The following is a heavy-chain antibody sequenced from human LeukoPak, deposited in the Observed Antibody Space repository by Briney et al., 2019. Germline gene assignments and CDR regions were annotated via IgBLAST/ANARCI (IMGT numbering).Heavy chain of an antibody. CDR1: GFTVSSNY. J-gene: IGHJ4*02. CDR3: AKRITIPSYYFDY. V-gene: IGHV3-53*01. D-gene: IGHD3-10*01. Sequence: TGGSLRLSCAASGFTVSSNYMSWVRQAPGKGLEWVSVIYSGGSTYYADSVKGRFTISRDNSKNTLYLQMNSLRAEDTAVYYCAKRITIPSYYFDYWGQGTLVTVSS. CDR2: IYSGGST.